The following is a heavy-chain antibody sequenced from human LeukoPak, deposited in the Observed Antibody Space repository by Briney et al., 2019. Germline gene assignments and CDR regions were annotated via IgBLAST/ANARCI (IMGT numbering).Heavy chain of an antibody. CDR2: IRYDGSNK. J-gene: IGHJ3*02. V-gene: IGHV3-30*02. D-gene: IGHD2-21*01. CDR3: AKDQMSIVVVIAAFGTFDI. Sequence: GGSLRLPCAASGFTFSSYGMHWVRQAPGKGLEWVAFIRYDGSNKYYADSVKGRFTISRDNSKNTLYLQMNSLRAEDTAVYYCAKDQMSIVVVIAAFGTFDIWGQGTMVTVSS. CDR1: GFTFSSYG.